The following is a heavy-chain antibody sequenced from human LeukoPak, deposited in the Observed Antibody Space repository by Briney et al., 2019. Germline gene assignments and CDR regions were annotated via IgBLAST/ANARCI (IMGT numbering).Heavy chain of an antibody. Sequence: GGSLRLSCAASGFSFDDYTMHWVRQAPGKGPEWVSLINWDGGRTSYTDSVKGRFTISRDNSKNTLYLQMGSLRAEDMAVYYCARDRKLRYFDWLLDFDPWGQGTLVTVSS. D-gene: IGHD3-9*01. J-gene: IGHJ5*02. V-gene: IGHV3-43*01. CDR2: INWDGGRT. CDR3: ARDRKLRYFDWLLDFDP. CDR1: GFSFDDYT.